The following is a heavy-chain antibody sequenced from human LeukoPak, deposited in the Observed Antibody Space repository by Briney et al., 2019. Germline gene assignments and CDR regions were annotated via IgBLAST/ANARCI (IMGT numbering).Heavy chain of an antibody. D-gene: IGHD5-18*01. J-gene: IGHJ4*02. V-gene: IGHV3-53*01. Sequence: GGSLRLSCAASGFTVSSNYMSWVRQAPGKGLEWVSVIYSGGSTYYADSVKGRFTISRDNSKNTLYLQMNSLRAEDTAVYYCARTHSGYSYGPTILDYWGQGTLVTVSS. CDR3: ARTHSGYSYGPTILDY. CDR2: IYSGGST. CDR1: GFTVSSNY.